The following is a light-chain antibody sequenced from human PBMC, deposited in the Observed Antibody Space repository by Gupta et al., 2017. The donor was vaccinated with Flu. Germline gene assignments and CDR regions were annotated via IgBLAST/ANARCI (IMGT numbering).Light chain of an antibody. J-gene: IGKJ1*01. CDR2: AAS. V-gene: IGKV1-39*01. CDR3: QQSFTMPWT. CDR1: QTISTY. Sequence: DIQVTQSPSSLSASVGDRVTITCRASQTISTYLNWYQQRPGEAPEALISAASSLQSGVPSRFSGSGSGTDFTLTINSLQPEDFATYYCQQSFTMPWTFGQGTKVEIK.